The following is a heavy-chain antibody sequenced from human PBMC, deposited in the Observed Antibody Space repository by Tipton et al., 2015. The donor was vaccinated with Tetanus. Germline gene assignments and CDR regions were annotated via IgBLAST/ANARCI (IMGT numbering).Heavy chain of an antibody. V-gene: IGHV4-59*02. D-gene: IGHD3-10*01. CDR3: ATDRRGPGEVRGLDN. CDR2: ITDTGRT. Sequence: GLVKPSETLSLTCNVSGVSVTTYHWSWIRQPPGKGLEWIGYITDTGRTNYSPSLRNRLTISIDTSKTHFSLRLDSVTAADTAVYYCATDRRGPGEVRGLDNWGQGTLVTVSS. CDR1: GVSVTTYH. J-gene: IGHJ4*02.